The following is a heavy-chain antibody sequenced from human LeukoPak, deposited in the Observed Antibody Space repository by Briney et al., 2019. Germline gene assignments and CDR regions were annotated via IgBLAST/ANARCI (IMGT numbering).Heavy chain of an antibody. D-gene: IGHD3-22*01. CDR2: ISGSGGTT. J-gene: IGHJ4*02. V-gene: IGHV3-23*01. Sequence: GGSLRLSCAVSGITLSNYGMSWVRQAPGKGLEWVAGISGSGGTTRYADSVKGRFTISRDNPKNTLYLQMNSLRAEDTAVYFYAKRGVVIRVILVGFHKEAYYFDSWGQGALVTVSS. CDR1: GITLSNYG. CDR3: AKRGVVIRVILVGFHKEAYYFDS.